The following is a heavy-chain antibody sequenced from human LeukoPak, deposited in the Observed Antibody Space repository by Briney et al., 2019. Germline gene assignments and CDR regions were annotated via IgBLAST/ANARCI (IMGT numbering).Heavy chain of an antibody. D-gene: IGHD1-26*01. Sequence: SETLSLTCAVYGGSFSGYYWSWIRQPPGKGLEWVGEINYSGSTNYNPSLKSRVTISVDTSKNQFSLKLSSVTAADTAVYYCARHEYSGSYYGLSWFDPWGQGTLVTVSS. CDR3: ARHEYSGSYYGLSWFDP. V-gene: IGHV4-34*01. CDR2: INYSGST. CDR1: GGSFSGYY. J-gene: IGHJ5*02.